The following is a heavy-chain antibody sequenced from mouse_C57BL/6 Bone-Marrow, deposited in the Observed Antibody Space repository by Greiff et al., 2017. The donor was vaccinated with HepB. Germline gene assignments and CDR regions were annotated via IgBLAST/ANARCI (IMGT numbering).Heavy chain of an antibody. V-gene: IGHV1-4*01. D-gene: IGHD2-1*01. J-gene: IGHJ3*01. Sequence: QVQLKESGAELARPGASVKMSCKASGYTFTSYTMHWVKQRTGQGLEWIGYINPSSGYTKYNQKFKDKATLTADKSSSTAYMQLSSLTSEDSAVYYCAREYYGNYGAYWGQGTLVTVSA. CDR1: GYTFTSYT. CDR3: AREYYGNYGAY. CDR2: INPSSGYT.